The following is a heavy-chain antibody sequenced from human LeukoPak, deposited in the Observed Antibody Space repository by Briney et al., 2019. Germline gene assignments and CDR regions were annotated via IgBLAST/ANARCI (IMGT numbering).Heavy chain of an antibody. CDR1: GFTFSDYY. CDR2: ISSSGSTI. Sequence: PGGSLRLSCAASGFTFSDYYMSWIRQAPGKGLEWVSYISSSGSTIYYADSVKGRFTISRDNAKNSLYLQMNSLRAEDTAVYYCARLGSSSWRVYDMDVWGQGTTVTVSS. J-gene: IGHJ6*02. CDR3: ARLGSSSWRVYDMDV. D-gene: IGHD6-13*01. V-gene: IGHV3-11*01.